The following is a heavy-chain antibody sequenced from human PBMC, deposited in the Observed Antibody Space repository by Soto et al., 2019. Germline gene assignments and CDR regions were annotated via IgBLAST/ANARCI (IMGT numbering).Heavy chain of an antibody. V-gene: IGHV4-30-4*08. Sequence: QVQLVESGPGLVKPSQTLSLTCTVSGGSINSDYYHWTWIRQSPGKGLEWIGYIHHSGAILYNPSFKSRLAISVDTSKNQFSLHLSSVTDTDTAVYCCAREDDGGDSLDVWGQGTTVTVSS. CDR1: GGSINSDYYH. CDR2: IHHSGAI. J-gene: IGHJ6*02. CDR3: AREDDGGDSLDV. D-gene: IGHD2-21*02.